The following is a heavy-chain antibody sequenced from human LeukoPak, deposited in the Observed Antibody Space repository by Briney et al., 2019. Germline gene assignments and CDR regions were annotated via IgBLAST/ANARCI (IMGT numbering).Heavy chain of an antibody. J-gene: IGHJ4*02. CDR1: GGSISSSSYY. Sequence: SETLSLTCTVSGGSISSSSYYWGWIRQPPGKGLEWIGSIYYSGSTYYNPSLKSRVTISVDTSKNQFSLKLSSVTAADTAVYYCATHVDTDPLDYWGQGTLVIVSS. D-gene: IGHD5-18*01. V-gene: IGHV4-39*01. CDR3: ATHVDTDPLDY. CDR2: IYYSGST.